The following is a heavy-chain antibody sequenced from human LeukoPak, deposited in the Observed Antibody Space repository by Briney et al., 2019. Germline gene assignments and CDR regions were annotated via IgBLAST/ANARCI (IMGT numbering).Heavy chain of an antibody. J-gene: IGHJ3*02. CDR3: ARHMWELNGDDAFDI. Sequence: GESLKISCKGSGYSFTSYWIGWVRQMPGKGLEWMGIIYPRDSDTRYSPSFQGQVTISVDKSISTAYLQWSSLKASDTAMYYCARHMWELNGDDAFDIWGQGTMVTVSS. D-gene: IGHD1-26*01. CDR2: IYPRDSDT. V-gene: IGHV5-51*01. CDR1: GYSFTSYW.